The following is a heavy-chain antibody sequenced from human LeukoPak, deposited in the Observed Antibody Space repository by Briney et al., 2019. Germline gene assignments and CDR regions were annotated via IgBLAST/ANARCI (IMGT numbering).Heavy chain of an antibody. CDR3: ARGDTAMVPYYYHGMDV. CDR2: MNPNSGNT. CDR1: GYTFTSYD. J-gene: IGHJ6*02. Sequence: ASVKVSCKASGYTFTSYDINWVRQATGQGLEWMGWMNPNSGNTGYVQKFQGRVTMTRNTSISTAYMELSSLRSEDTAVYYCARGDTAMVPYYYHGMDVWGQGTTVTVSS. D-gene: IGHD5-18*01. V-gene: IGHV1-8*01.